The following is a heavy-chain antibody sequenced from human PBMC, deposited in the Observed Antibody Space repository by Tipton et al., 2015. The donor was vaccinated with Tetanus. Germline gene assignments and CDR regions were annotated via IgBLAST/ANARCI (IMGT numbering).Heavy chain of an antibody. V-gene: IGHV4-31*03. D-gene: IGHD3-10*02. Sequence: TLSLTCTVSGGSINSGGHFWTWIRQRTGKGLEWIGHIRDNGNSYANPSLSGRVTMSVDTRKNQFSLNLTSMSVADTATYYRARGTVHAFDFWGQGVQVTVSS. J-gene: IGHJ4*02. CDR2: IRDNGNS. CDR3: ARGTVHAFDF. CDR1: GGSINSGGHF.